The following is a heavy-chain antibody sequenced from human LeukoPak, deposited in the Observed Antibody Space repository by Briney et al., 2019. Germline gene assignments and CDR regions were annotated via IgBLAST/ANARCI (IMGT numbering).Heavy chain of an antibody. D-gene: IGHD2-21*02. J-gene: IGHJ4*02. Sequence: QSGGSLRLSCAASGFTFRNYNMIWVRQVPGRGLEWVSYISSGGSSIYYADSVKGRFAMSRDNARNLLFLQMNSLTHGDTAVYFCARVSMTCDYWGQGTLVTVSS. V-gene: IGHV3-48*02. CDR2: ISSGGSSI. CDR3: ARVSMTCDY. CDR1: GFTFRNYN.